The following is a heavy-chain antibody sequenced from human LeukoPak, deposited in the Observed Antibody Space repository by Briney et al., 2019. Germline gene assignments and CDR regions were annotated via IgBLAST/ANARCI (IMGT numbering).Heavy chain of an antibody. Sequence: PGGSLRLSCAASQFTFSSYNMNWVRQAPGKGLERVSSISSTSRYIYYADSVKGRFTISRDNAKNSLFLQMNSLRAEDTAVYYCAREVFWSGYFANLHFDYWGRGTLVTVSS. V-gene: IGHV3-21*06. J-gene: IGHJ4*02. CDR2: ISSTSRYI. D-gene: IGHD3-3*01. CDR1: QFTFSSYN. CDR3: AREVFWSGYFANLHFDY.